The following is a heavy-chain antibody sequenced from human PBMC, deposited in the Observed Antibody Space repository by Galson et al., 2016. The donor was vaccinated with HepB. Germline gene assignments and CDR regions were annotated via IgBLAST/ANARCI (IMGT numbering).Heavy chain of an antibody. CDR2: IDWDDDK. J-gene: IGHJ3*02. D-gene: IGHD3-22*01. Sequence: PALVKPTQTLTLTCTFSGFSLRTSGMCVNWIRQPPGKALEWLARIDWDDDKHYSTPLRTRLTISKDTSKNQVVLTMTNMDPVDTATYYCARMQRYYFDRGEYKKGLDAFDIWGQGTMVTVSS. CDR1: GFSLRTSGMC. V-gene: IGHV2-70*11. CDR3: ARMQRYYFDRGEYKKGLDAFDI.